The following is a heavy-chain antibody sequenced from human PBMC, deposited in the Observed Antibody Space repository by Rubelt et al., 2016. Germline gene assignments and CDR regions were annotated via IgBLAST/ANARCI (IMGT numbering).Heavy chain of an antibody. J-gene: IGHJ4*02. CDR1: GYTFTGYY. CDR3: ARFAIGGHSSGYLFDY. Sequence: QVQLVQSGAEVKKPGASVKVSCKASGYTFTGYYMHWVRQAPGQGLEWMGWINPNSGGTNYAHKFKGRVSRTRETSISTAYMELSRLRSDDTAVYYCARFAIGGHSSGYLFDYWGQGTLVTVSS. CDR2: INPNSGGT. D-gene: IGHD3-22*01. V-gene: IGHV1-2*07.